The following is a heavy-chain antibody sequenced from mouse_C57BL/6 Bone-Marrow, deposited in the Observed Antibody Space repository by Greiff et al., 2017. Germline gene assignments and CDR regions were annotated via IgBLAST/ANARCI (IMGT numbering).Heavy chain of an antibody. CDR1: GYAFSSSW. Sequence: QVQLKQSGPELVKPGASVKISCKASGYAFSSSWMNWVKQRPGKGLEWIGRIYPGDGDTNYNGKFKGKATLTADKSSSTAYMQLSGLTSEDSAVYFCARNGYYGKGSIGDYWGQGTSVTVSS. CDR2: IYPGDGDT. J-gene: IGHJ4*01. V-gene: IGHV1-82*01. CDR3: ARNGYYGKGSIGDY. D-gene: IGHD2-3*01.